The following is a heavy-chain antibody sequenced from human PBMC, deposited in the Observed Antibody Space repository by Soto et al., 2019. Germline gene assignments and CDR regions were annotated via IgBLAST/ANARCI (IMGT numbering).Heavy chain of an antibody. CDR2: ISGGGGTR. D-gene: IGHD2-2*01. Sequence: EVQLLESGGGLIQPGGSLRLSCAASGLTFSRYAMNWVRQAPGKGLEWVSVISGGGGTRYYADSVKGRFTISRDNSKGILYLQMTSLRADDTAVYYCAKDPYTVVVVPAANGMDVWGQGTTVTVSS. CDR1: GLTFSRYA. V-gene: IGHV3-23*01. J-gene: IGHJ6*02. CDR3: AKDPYTVVVVPAANGMDV.